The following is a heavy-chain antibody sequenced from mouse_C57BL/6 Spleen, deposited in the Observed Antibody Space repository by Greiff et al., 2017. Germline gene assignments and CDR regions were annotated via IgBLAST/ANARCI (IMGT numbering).Heavy chain of an antibody. CDR3: ARSEHYGPYYFDY. Sequence: QVHVKQSGAELVKPGASVKISCKASGYAFSSYWMNWVKQRPGKGLEWIGQIYPGDGETNYNGKFKGKATLTADKSSSPAYMQLSSLTSEDSAVYFCARSEHYGPYYFDYWGQGTTLTVSS. CDR2: IYPGDGET. V-gene: IGHV1-80*01. J-gene: IGHJ2*01. D-gene: IGHD1-1*01. CDR1: GYAFSSYW.